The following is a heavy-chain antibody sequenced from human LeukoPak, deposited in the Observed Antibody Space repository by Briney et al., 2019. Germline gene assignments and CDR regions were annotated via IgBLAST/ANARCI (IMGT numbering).Heavy chain of an antibody. CDR2: ISTHNGNT. J-gene: IGHJ4*02. V-gene: IGHV1-18*01. Sequence: ASVKVSCKASGYTFSNYGISWVRQAPGQGLEWMGWISTHNGNTNYAQKFQGRVTMTRDTSISTAYMELSRLRSDDTAVYYCARDASAVAGIWGQGTLVTVSS. D-gene: IGHD6-19*01. CDR3: ARDASAVAGI. CDR1: GYTFSNYG.